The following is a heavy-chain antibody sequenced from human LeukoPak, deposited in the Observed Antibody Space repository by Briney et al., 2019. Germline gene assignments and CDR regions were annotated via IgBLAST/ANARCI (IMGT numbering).Heavy chain of an antibody. CDR1: GFTVSSNY. CDR2: IYSGGST. J-gene: IGHJ4*02. Sequence: PGGSLRLSCAASGFTVSSNYMSWVRQAPGKGLEWVSVIYSGGSTYYADSVKGRFTISRDNSKNTLYLQMNSLRAEDTAVYYCARVSPERGYSYGPLDNYFDYWGRGTLVTVSS. D-gene: IGHD5-18*01. CDR3: ARVSPERGYSYGPLDNYFDY. V-gene: IGHV3-66*01.